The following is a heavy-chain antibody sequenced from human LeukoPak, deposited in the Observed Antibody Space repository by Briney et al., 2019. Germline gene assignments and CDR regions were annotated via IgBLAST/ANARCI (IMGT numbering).Heavy chain of an antibody. Sequence: ASVKVSCKTSGYTFSNYGISWVRQAPGQGLEWMGWISAYGGNTNYAQKFQGRVTMTTDTSTTTVYMDLRRLRSDDTAVYYCARDAAHSGHYSGSFYWGQGTLVTVSS. D-gene: IGHD4-17*01. CDR1: GYTFSNYG. J-gene: IGHJ4*02. CDR2: ISAYGGNT. V-gene: IGHV1-18*01. CDR3: ARDAAHSGHYSGSFY.